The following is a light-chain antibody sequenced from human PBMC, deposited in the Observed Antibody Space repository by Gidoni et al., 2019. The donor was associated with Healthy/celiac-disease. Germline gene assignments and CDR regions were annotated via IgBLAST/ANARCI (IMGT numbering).Light chain of an antibody. CDR1: QSVSSN. CDR3: QQYNNWPPHT. Sequence: EIVMTQSPATLSVSPGERATLSCRASQSVSSNLARYQQKPGQAPRLLIYGASTRATGIPARFSGSGSGTEFTLTISSLQSEDFAVYYCQQYNNWPPHTFGQGTKVEIK. CDR2: GAS. J-gene: IGKJ1*01. V-gene: IGKV3-15*01.